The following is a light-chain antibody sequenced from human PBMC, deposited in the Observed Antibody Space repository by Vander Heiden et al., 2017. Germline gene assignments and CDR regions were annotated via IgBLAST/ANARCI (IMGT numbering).Light chain of an antibody. CDR2: WAS. Sequence: IVMTQLPHSLAASLSERDTINCKSSQSVLYSSNNKNYVACHQQTPGQPPKLLICWASTRESGVPDRFSGSGSAKDFPLTISSLPAEYAAVYYCQQYYSTPLTFGGGTKVEIK. J-gene: IGKJ4*01. CDR1: QSVLYSSNNKNY. CDR3: QQYYSTPLT. V-gene: IGKV4-1*01.